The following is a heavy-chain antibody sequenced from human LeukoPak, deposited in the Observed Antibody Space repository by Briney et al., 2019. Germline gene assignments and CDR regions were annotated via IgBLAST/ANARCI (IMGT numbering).Heavy chain of an antibody. J-gene: IGHJ6*02. D-gene: IGHD5-24*01. V-gene: IGHV4-30-4*01. CDR1: GGSISSGDYY. CDR3: ARGFYKTAARDGYNFLNWGSNYYYGMDV. Sequence: SETLSLTCTVSGGSISSGDYYWSWIRQPPGKGLEWIGYIYYSGSTYYNPSLKSRVTISVDTSKNQFSLKLSSVTAADTAVYYCARGFYKTAARDGYNFLNWGSNYYYGMDVWGQGTTVTVS. CDR2: IYYSGST.